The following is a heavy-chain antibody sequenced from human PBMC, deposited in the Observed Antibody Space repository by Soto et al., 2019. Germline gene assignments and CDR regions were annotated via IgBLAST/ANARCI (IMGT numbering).Heavy chain of an antibody. CDR3: ARGLSYYYEFDGGNDAFDI. CDR1: EDTFNLYA. V-gene: IGHV1-69*06. J-gene: IGHJ3*02. CDR2: ITPMFETT. Sequence: QVQLVQSGAEVKKPGSSVKVSCKDSEDTFNLYAFYWVRQAPGQGLEWLGGITPMFETTFYSQNFEARVTITADKTTSTAYMELSGLTSDDTAVYYCARGLSYYYEFDGGNDAFDIWGQGTRVTVSS. D-gene: IGHD3-22*01.